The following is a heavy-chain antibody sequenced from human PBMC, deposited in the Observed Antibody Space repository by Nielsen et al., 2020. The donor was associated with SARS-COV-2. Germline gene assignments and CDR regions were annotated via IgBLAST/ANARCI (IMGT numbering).Heavy chain of an antibody. CDR3: VKPSGFKVVSLPAANRDDV. V-gene: IGHV3-64D*08. J-gene: IGHJ3*01. CDR1: GFTFSGYA. D-gene: IGHD2-2*01. CDR2: ISYNGGIT. Sequence: ETLSLTCAASGFTFSGYAMQWVRQAPGKGLEYVSVISYNGGITKYVDSVKGRFTISRDNSKNTLYLQMTSLRSDDTAVYYCVKPSGFKVVSLPAANRDDVWGQGTMVTVSS.